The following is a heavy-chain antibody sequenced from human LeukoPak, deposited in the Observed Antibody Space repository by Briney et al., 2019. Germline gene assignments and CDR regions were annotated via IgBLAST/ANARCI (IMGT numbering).Heavy chain of an antibody. J-gene: IGHJ4*02. CDR3: AKGGYDYVEVGYFDY. CDR1: GFTFASYA. CDR2: IIGSVAST. D-gene: IGHD5-12*01. V-gene: IGHV3-23*01. Sequence: PGGSLRLSCAASGFTFASYAMSWVRQTPGKGLGWVSVIIGSVASTYYADSVKGRFTISRDNSKNTLYPQMNSLRADDTAVYYCAKGGYDYVEVGYFDYWGQGTLVTVSS.